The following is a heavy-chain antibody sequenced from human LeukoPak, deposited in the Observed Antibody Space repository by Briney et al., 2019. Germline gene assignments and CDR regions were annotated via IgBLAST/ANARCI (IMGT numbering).Heavy chain of an antibody. CDR1: GGSISSSSYY. CDR2: INHSGST. D-gene: IGHD4-17*01. Sequence: SETLSLTCTVSGGSISSSSYYWSWIRQPPGKGLEWIGEINHSGSTNYNPSLKSRVTISVDTSKNQFSLKLSSVTAADTAVYYCARVGYGDYAFDYWGQGTLVTVSS. V-gene: IGHV4-39*07. J-gene: IGHJ4*02. CDR3: ARVGYGDYAFDY.